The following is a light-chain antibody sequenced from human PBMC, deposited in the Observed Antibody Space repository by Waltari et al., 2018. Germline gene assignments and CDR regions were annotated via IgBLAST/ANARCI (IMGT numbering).Light chain of an antibody. CDR1: QSISSW. CDR3: QQYNSYLWT. J-gene: IGKJ1*01. V-gene: IGKV1-5*03. CDR2: KAS. Sequence: DIQMTQSPSTLSASVGHRVTITCRASQSISSWLAWYQQKPGKAPKLLIYKASSLESGVPSRFSGSGSGTEFTLTISSLQPDDFATYYCQQYNSYLWTFGQGTKVEIK.